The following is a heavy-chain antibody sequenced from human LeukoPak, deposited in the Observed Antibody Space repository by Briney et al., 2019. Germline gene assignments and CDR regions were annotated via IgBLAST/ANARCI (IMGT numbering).Heavy chain of an antibody. D-gene: IGHD3-22*01. CDR1: GFTFSTYS. Sequence: PGVSLRLACVASGFTFSTYSMNWVRQAPGKGLEWVSYIGSSGSTIYFADSVKGRFTVSRDNAKNSLYLQMNSLRDEDTAVYYCARAIYDSSGFGDYWGQGTLVTVSS. J-gene: IGHJ4*02. CDR2: IGSSGSTI. V-gene: IGHV3-48*02. CDR3: ARAIYDSSGFGDY.